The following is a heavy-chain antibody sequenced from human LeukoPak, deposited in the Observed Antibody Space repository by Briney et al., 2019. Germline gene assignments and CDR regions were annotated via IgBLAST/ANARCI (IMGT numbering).Heavy chain of an antibody. V-gene: IGHV4-61*01. J-gene: IGHJ4*02. D-gene: IGHD3-22*01. CDR1: GGSVSSGSYY. Sequence: KPSETLSLTCTVSGGSVSSGSYYWSWIRQPPGKGLEWIGYIYYSGSTNYNPSLKSRVTISVDTSKNQFSLKLSSVTAADTAVYYCAGDSSGFFDYWGQGTLVTVSS. CDR3: AGDSSGFFDY. CDR2: IYYSGST.